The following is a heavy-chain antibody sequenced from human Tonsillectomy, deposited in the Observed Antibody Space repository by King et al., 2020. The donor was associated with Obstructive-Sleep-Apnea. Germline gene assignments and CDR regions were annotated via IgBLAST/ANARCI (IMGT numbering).Heavy chain of an antibody. V-gene: IGHV1-18*04. J-gene: IGHJ6*02. CDR2: ISGFNGNT. CDR3: ARVNYDFGSGYYRDGMDV. D-gene: IGHD3-3*01. CDR1: GYTFNNYA. Sequence: HVQLVQSGAEVKKPGASVKVSCKASGYTFNNYAISWVRQAPGQGLEWMGWISGFNGNTNYAQNLQGRVTMTTDTSTSTAHMEVRSLRSDDTAVYYCARVNYDFGSGYYRDGMDVWGQGTTVTVSS.